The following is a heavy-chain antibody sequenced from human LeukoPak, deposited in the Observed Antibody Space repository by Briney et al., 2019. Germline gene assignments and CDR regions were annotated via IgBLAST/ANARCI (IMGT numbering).Heavy chain of an antibody. D-gene: IGHD3-16*02. CDR2: IHPSTGDP. CDR3: ARAFQSLGGLSLPDF. CDR1: GYTFTNYA. Sequence: ASVKVSCKASGYTFTNYAMNWVRQAPGQGLEWMGWIHPSTGDPTYAQGFTGRFVFSLDTSVSTTYLQISSLKAEDTAVYYCARAFQSLGGLSLPDFWGQGTLVTVSS. V-gene: IGHV7-4-1*02. J-gene: IGHJ4*02.